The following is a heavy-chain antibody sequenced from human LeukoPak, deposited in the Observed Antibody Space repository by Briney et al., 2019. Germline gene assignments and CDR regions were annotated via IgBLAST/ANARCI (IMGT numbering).Heavy chain of an antibody. J-gene: IGHJ5*02. Sequence: GGPLRLSCAASGFAFNTYAMHWVRQAPGQGLEWVALIWHDGSHKFYSNSVRGQFTISRDNSKNTVSLQMNNLRPEDTAVYYCAREIFGSGSYPDLWGQGTLVTVSS. D-gene: IGHD3-10*01. CDR1: GFAFNTYA. V-gene: IGHV3-33*01. CDR2: IWHDGSHK. CDR3: AREIFGSGSYPDL.